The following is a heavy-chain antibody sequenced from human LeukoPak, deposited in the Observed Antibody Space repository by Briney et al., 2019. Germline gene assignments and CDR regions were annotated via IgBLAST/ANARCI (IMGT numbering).Heavy chain of an antibody. D-gene: IGHD3-16*01. CDR3: ARHGGDSHVNHYLDY. CDR2: IYPGDSEA. V-gene: IGHV5-51*01. Sequence: GESLKISCKGSGYSFTSYWIGWVRQVPGKGLEWMGIIYPGDSEARYSPSFQGHVTISADKSISTAYLQWSRLQAPATASYYCARHGGDSHVNHYLDYWGQGGLVTVSS. J-gene: IGHJ4*02. CDR1: GYSFTSYW.